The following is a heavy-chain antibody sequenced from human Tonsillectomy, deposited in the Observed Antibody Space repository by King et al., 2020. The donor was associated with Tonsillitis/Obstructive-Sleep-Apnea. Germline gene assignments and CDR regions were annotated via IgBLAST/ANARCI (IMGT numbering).Heavy chain of an antibody. CDR3: ARTPRWGHHLDY. Sequence: DVQLVESGGGLVQPGGSLRLSCAASGFTFSSYWMHWVRQAPGKGMVWVSRINSDGSSTSYADSVKGRFTISRDNAKNTLYLQMNSLRAEDTVVYYCARTPRWGHHLDYWGQGTLVTVSS. J-gene: IGHJ4*02. V-gene: IGHV3-74*01. CDR1: GFTFSSYW. CDR2: INSDGSST. D-gene: IGHD2-21*02.